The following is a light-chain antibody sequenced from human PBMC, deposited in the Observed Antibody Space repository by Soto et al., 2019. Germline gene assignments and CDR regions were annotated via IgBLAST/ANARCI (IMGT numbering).Light chain of an antibody. V-gene: IGKV1-39*01. CDR2: AAS. J-gene: IGKJ2*01. Sequence: DIQMTQSPSSLSASVGDRVTITCRASQSIAYYVNWFQQKPGKAPKLLIYAASSLQSGVPSRFSGSGSGTDSTLTISSLQPEDFATYYCQQSSNSPMYTFGQGT. CDR1: QSIAYY. CDR3: QQSSNSPMYT.